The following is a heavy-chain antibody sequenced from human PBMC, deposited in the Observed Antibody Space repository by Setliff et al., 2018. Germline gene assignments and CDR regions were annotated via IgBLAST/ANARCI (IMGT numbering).Heavy chain of an antibody. V-gene: IGHV4-61*02. CDR3: ARDSHRLTADPLFDH. Sequence: SETLSLTCTVSGDSLSSGSYFWTWIRQPAGKGLEWIGRVYKSGTTNYSPALKSRVTLSIDTSSNEFSLNLRSVTAADTAIYYCARDSHRLTADPLFDHWGQGALVTVSS. J-gene: IGHJ4*02. CDR1: GDSLSSGSYF. CDR2: VYKSGTT. D-gene: IGHD6-25*01.